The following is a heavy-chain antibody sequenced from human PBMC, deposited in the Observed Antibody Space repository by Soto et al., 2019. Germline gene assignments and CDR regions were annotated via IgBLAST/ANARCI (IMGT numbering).Heavy chain of an antibody. CDR2: IYYSGRT. Sequence: SETLSLTXTVSGGSISSGGYYWSWIRQHPGKGLEWIGYIYYSGRTYYNPSLKSRVTISVDTSKNQFSLKLSSVTAADTAVYYCARDNTADGGGYYYYGMDVWGQGTTVTVSS. J-gene: IGHJ6*02. CDR3: ARDNTADGGGYYYYGMDV. D-gene: IGHD5-18*01. CDR1: GGSISSGGYY. V-gene: IGHV4-31*02.